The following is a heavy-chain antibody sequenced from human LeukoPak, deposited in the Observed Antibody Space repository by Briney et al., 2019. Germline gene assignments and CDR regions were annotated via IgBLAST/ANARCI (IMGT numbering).Heavy chain of an antibody. V-gene: IGHV3-23*01. CDR1: GFTFSTYA. J-gene: IGHJ4*02. D-gene: IGHD1-14*01. CDR2: ISGSGGST. CDR3: AKELNNLGFDF. Sequence: GGFLRLSCAASGFTFSTYAMSWVRQAPGKGLEWVSAISGSGGSTFYADSVKGRFTISRDNAQNTLYLQMNSLRAEDTAVYFCAKELNNLGFDFWGQGTLVTVSS.